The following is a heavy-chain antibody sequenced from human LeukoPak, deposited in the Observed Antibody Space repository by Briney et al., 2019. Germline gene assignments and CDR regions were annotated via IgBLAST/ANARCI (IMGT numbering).Heavy chain of an antibody. J-gene: IGHJ5*02. Sequence: TASETLSLTCAVYGGSFSGYYWSWIRQPPGKGLEWIGEINHSGSTNYNPSLKSRVTISVDTSKNQFSLKLSSVTAADTAVYYCAGGFGYCSGGSCYDWFDPWGQGTLVTVSS. CDR3: AGGFGYCSGGSCYDWFDP. CDR1: GGSFSGYY. CDR2: INHSGST. D-gene: IGHD2-15*01. V-gene: IGHV4-34*01.